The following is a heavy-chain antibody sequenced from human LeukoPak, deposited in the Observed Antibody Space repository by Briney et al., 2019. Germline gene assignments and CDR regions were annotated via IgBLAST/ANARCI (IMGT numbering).Heavy chain of an antibody. Sequence: GGSLRLSCAASGFTFSSYGMHWVRQAPGKGLEWVANIKQDGGEKYYVDSVKGRFTISRDNAKNSLYLQMNSLRAEDTAVYYCARLGARQVLDYWGQGTLVTVSS. J-gene: IGHJ4*02. CDR3: ARLGARQVLDY. CDR2: IKQDGGEK. CDR1: GFTFSSYG. D-gene: IGHD4-17*01. V-gene: IGHV3-7*01.